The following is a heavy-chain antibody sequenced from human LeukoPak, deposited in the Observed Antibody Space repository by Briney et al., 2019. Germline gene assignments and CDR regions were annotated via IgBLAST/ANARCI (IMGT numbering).Heavy chain of an antibody. V-gene: IGHV1-2*06. CDR1: GYTFTGYY. CDR2: INPNSGGT. D-gene: IGHD6-13*01. CDR3: ARSGIAAAVSDY. J-gene: IGHJ4*02. Sequence: ASVKVSCKASGYTFTGYYMHWVRQAPGRGLEWMGRINPNSGGTNYAQKFQGRVTMTRDTSISTAYMELSRLRSDDTAVYYCARSGIAAAVSDYWGQGTLVTVSS.